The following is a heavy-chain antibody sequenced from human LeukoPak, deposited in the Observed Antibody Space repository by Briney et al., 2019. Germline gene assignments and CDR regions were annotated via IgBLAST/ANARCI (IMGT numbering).Heavy chain of an antibody. Sequence: PSETLSLTCTVSGGSISSSSYYWGWIRQPPGKGLEWIGSIYYSGSTYYNPSLKSRVTISVDTSKNQFSLKLSSVTAADTAVYYCARGPDILTGYYTWFDPWGQGTLVTVSS. CDR3: ARGPDILTGYYTWFDP. CDR2: IYYSGST. V-gene: IGHV4-39*07. CDR1: GGSISSSSYY. D-gene: IGHD3-9*01. J-gene: IGHJ5*02.